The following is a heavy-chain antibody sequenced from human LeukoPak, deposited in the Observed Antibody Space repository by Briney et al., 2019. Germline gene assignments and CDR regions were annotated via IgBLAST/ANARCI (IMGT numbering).Heavy chain of an antibody. J-gene: IGHJ5*01. V-gene: IGHV4-30-4*01. Sequence: NPSETLSLTCTVSGGSISSGDYYWSWIRQPPGKGLEWIGYIYYSGSTYYNPSLKSRVTISVDTSKSQFSLKLSSVTAADTAVYYCARNRFGELLIESWGQGTLVTVSS. CDR3: ARNRFGELLIES. CDR1: GGSISSGDYY. CDR2: IYYSGST. D-gene: IGHD3-10*01.